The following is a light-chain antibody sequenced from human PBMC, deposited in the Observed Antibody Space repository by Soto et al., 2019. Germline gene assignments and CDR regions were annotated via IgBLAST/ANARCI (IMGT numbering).Light chain of an antibody. CDR3: RQYNNWPPFMYT. CDR1: QTIYTN. Sequence: EILMTQSPPTLSLSPGERATLSCRASQTIYTNLAWYQQKTGQAPRLLIYGASTRATGIPVRFSGSGSGTEFTLTISSLQSEDFAVYYCRQYNNWPPFMYTFGQGTTVEMK. V-gene: IGKV3-15*01. CDR2: GAS. J-gene: IGKJ2*01.